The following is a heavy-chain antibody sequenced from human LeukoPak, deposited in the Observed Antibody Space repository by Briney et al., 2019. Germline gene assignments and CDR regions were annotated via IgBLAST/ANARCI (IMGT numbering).Heavy chain of an antibody. CDR3: ARALHYYGHNWFDP. CDR1: GGSFSGYY. D-gene: IGHD3-10*01. V-gene: IGHV4-34*01. J-gene: IGHJ5*02. CDR2: INHSGST. Sequence: SETLSLTCAVYGGSFSGYYWSWIRQPPGKGLEWIGEINHSGSTNYNPSLKSRVTISVDTSKNQFSLKLSSVTAADTAVYYCARALHYYGHNWFDPWGQGTLVTVSS.